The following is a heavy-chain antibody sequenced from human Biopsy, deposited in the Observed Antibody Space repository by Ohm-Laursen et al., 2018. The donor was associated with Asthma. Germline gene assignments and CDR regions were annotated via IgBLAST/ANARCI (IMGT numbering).Heavy chain of an antibody. Sequence: SLRLSCSATGFTLSSYSMHWVRQAPGRGPEYVSFIATGGSNKFYADSVKGRFTVSRDNSKHTLYLHMTGLRADDTGVYYCVKDHSAGYYYFDDWGQGAQVTVSS. CDR3: VKDHSAGYYYFDD. CDR2: IATGGSNK. D-gene: IGHD2-21*01. J-gene: IGHJ4*02. V-gene: IGHV3-64D*08. CDR1: GFTLSSYS.